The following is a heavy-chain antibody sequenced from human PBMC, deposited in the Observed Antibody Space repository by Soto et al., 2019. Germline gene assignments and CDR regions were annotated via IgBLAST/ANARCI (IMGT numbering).Heavy chain of an antibody. V-gene: IGHV1-18*01. J-gene: IGHJ4*02. Sequence: QVHLVQSGAEVKKPGASVKVSCKGSGYTFTSYGITWVRQAPGQGLEWMGWISAHNGNTNYAKKLQGRVTVTRDTSMSTSYMELRILRSDNTAVYYCARDRYGDYWGQGALVTVSS. CDR2: ISAHNGNT. D-gene: IGHD1-1*01. CDR1: GYTFTSYG. CDR3: ARDRYGDY.